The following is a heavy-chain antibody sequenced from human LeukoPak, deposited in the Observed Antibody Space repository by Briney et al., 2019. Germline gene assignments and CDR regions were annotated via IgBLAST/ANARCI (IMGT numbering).Heavy chain of an antibody. CDR1: GFTFSDFW. CDR2: IKPDGSEK. CDR3: ARSRFYFDY. J-gene: IGHJ4*02. V-gene: IGHV3-7*01. Sequence: PEGSLRLSCAGSGFTFSDFWMGWVRQAPGKGLEWVAKIKPDGSEKDHVDSVKGRFTISRDNAKNSLYLQLNSLRAEDTAVYYCARSRFYFDYWGQGTLVTVSS.